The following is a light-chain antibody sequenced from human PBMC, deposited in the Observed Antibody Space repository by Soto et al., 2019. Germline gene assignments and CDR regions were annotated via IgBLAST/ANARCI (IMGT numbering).Light chain of an antibody. V-gene: IGLV4-69*01. J-gene: IGLJ2*01. CDR2: LNSDGSH. Sequence: QPVLTQSPSASASLGASVNLTCTLSSGHIRFAIAWHQQQPEKGPRYLMKLNSDGSHSKGDGIPDRFSGSSSGAERYLTISSLQSEDDADYYCQTWGTAIQGVFGGGTKLTVL. CDR3: QTWGTAIQGV. CDR1: SGHIRFA.